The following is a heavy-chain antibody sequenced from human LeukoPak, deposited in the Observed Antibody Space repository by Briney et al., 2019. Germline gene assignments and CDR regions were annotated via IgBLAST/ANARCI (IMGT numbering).Heavy chain of an antibody. V-gene: IGHV1-2*02. Sequence: ASVKVSCKASGYTFTGYYMHWVRQAPGQGLEWMGWINPNNGGTNYAQNFQGRVTMTKDTSISTAYMELSRLRFDDTAVYYCASGEPRDHLWFDYWGQGTLVTVSS. CDR1: GYTFTGYY. CDR2: INPNNGGT. CDR3: ASGEPRDHLWFDY. J-gene: IGHJ4*02. D-gene: IGHD1-14*01.